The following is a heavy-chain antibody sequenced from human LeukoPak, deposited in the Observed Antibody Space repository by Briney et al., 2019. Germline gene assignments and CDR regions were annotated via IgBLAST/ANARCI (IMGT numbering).Heavy chain of an antibody. D-gene: IGHD3-22*01. Sequence: GGSLRLSCAASGFTFSIYYMSWVRQAPGKGLEWVANIKQDGSEKYYVDSVKGRLTISRDNAKNSLYLQMNSLRAEDTAVYYCARDGYYYDTSGYYRPFDYWGQGTLVTVSS. V-gene: IGHV3-7*04. CDR1: GFTFSIYY. J-gene: IGHJ4*02. CDR2: IKQDGSEK. CDR3: ARDGYYYDTSGYYRPFDY.